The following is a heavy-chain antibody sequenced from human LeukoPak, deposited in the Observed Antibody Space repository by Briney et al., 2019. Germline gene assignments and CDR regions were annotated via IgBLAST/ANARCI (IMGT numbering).Heavy chain of an antibody. CDR2: IGPTGSDR. CDR3: ATETNGRHYDY. CDR1: GLTFSTSG. J-gene: IGHJ4*02. V-gene: IGHV3-21*06. D-gene: IGHD1-14*01. Sequence: SGGSLRLSCTASGLTFSTSGFNWVRQAPGKGLEWVASIGPTGSDRYHADPTKGRFTISRDNANTFLYLQMNSLRAGDTAVYYCATETNGRHYDYWGQGTLLTVSS.